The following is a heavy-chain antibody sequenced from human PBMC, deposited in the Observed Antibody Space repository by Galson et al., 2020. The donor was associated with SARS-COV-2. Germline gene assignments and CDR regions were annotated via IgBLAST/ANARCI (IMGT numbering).Heavy chain of an antibody. V-gene: IGHV4-39*01. J-gene: IGHJ4*02. CDR1: GDSVSSSSYY. Sequence: ETSETLSLTCTVSGDSVSSSSYYWAWIRQPPGKGLEWIGSIYYNGDTYYNPSLEIRVTMSVDTSKNQFSLEFTSVTAADTAVYYCARWCPPSSSYSRSFDYWGQGTLVTVSP. CDR3: ARWCPPSSSYSRSFDY. CDR2: IYYNGDT. D-gene: IGHD2-15*01.